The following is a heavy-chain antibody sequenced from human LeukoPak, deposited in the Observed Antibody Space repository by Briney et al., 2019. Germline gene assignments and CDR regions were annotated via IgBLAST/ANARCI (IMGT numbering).Heavy chain of an antibody. V-gene: IGHV3-7*01. D-gene: IGHD3-22*01. CDR2: INEDGRHK. J-gene: IGHJ4*02. CDR1: GFSFTTYW. Sequence: HPGRSLRLSCTASGFSFTTYWMAWVRQAPGKGLEWVANINEDGRHKNYLDSVKGRFTISRDNTKNSVYLQMNSLRAEDTAVYYCARDPPHRFTMIEKDSWGQGILVTVSS. CDR3: ARDPPHRFTMIEKDS.